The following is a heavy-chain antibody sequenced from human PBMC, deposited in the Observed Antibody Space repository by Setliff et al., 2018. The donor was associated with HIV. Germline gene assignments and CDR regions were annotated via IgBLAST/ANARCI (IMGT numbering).Heavy chain of an antibody. J-gene: IGHJ4*02. Sequence: GESLKISCKGSGYKFTSYWIAWVRQMPGKGLECMGIIYPGDSDIRYSPSFQGQVTISADKSISTAYLQWSSLKASDTAIYYCARRASVTNSDDYWGQGTLVTVS. CDR2: IYPGDSDI. D-gene: IGHD1-1*01. V-gene: IGHV5-51*01. CDR3: ARRASVTNSDDY. CDR1: GYKFTSYW.